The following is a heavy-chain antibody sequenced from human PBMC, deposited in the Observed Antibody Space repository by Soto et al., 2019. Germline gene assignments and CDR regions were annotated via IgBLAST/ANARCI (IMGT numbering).Heavy chain of an antibody. V-gene: IGHV3-48*02. CDR2: ISSSSSTI. CDR1: GFTCSSYS. D-gene: IGHD3-9*01. Sequence: PGGSLRLSCAASGFTCSSYSMNWVRQAPGKGLEWVSYISSSSSTIYYADSVKGRFTISRDNAENSLYLQMNSLRDEDTAVYYCARFGGRASYDILRIKSDAFDIWGQGTMVTVSS. CDR3: ARFGGRASYDILRIKSDAFDI. J-gene: IGHJ3*02.